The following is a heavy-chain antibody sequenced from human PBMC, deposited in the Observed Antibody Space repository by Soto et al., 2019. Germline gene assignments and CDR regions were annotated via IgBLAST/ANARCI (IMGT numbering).Heavy chain of an antibody. D-gene: IGHD4-17*01. CDR1: GFTFSSYA. CDR3: AKDLDYGDYPLHWYFDL. V-gene: IGHV3-23*01. Sequence: GGSLRLSCAASGFTFSSYAMSWVRQAPGKGLEWVSAISGSGGSTYYADSVKGRFTISRDNSKNTLYLQMNSLRAEDTAVYYCAKDLDYGDYPLHWYFDLWGRGTLVTVSS. J-gene: IGHJ2*01. CDR2: ISGSGGST.